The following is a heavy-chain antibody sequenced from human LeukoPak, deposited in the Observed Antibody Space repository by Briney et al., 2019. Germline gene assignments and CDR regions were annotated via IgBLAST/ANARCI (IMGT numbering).Heavy chain of an antibody. CDR1: GGSISSSSYY. J-gene: IGHJ4*02. V-gene: IGHV4-39*01. Sequence: SETLSLTCTVSGGSISSSSYYWGWIRQPPGTGVEWIGSIYYSGSTYYNPSLKSRVTISVDTSKNQFSLKLSSVTAADTAVYYCARHEYSGYDYPYYFDYWGQGTLVTVSS. CDR2: IYYSGST. CDR3: ARHEYSGYDYPYYFDY. D-gene: IGHD5-12*01.